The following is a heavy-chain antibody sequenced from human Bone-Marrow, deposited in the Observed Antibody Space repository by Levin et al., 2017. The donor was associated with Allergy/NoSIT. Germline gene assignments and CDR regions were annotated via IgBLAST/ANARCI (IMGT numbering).Heavy chain of an antibody. V-gene: IGHV5-51*01. Sequence: GESLKISCKGSGYSFTSYWIGWVRQMPGKGLEWMGIIYPGDSDTRYSPSFQGQVTISADKSISTAYLQWSSLKASDTAMYYCARRPRLEWLLYGFDPWGQGTLVTVSS. CDR2: IYPGDSDT. CDR1: GYSFTSYW. J-gene: IGHJ5*02. CDR3: ARRPRLEWLLYGFDP. D-gene: IGHD3-3*01.